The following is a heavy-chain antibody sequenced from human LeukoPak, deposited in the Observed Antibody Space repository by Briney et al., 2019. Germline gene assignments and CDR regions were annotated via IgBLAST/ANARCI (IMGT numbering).Heavy chain of an antibody. J-gene: IGHJ4*02. D-gene: IGHD3-3*01. CDR1: GGSISSYY. Sequence: PSETLSLTCTVSGGSISSYYWSWIRQPPGKGLEWIGYIYYSGSTNYNPSLKSRVTISVDTSKNQFSLKLSSVTAADTAVYYCARVPEEFWSGYYFDYWGQGTLVTVSS. CDR2: IYYSGST. CDR3: ARVPEEFWSGYYFDY. V-gene: IGHV4-59*01.